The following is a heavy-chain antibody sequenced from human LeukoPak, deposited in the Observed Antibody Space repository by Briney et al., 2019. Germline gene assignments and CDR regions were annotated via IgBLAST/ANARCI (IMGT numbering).Heavy chain of an antibody. CDR1: GGSISSGDYY. CDR2: IYYSGST. Sequence: SQTLSLTCTVSGGSISSGDYYWSWIRQPPEKGLEWIGYIYYSGSTYYNPSLKSRVTISVDTSRNQFSLKLSSVTAADTAVYYCARARIVVVTASHFDLWGRGTLVTVSS. J-gene: IGHJ2*01. D-gene: IGHD2-21*02. CDR3: ARARIVVVTASHFDL. V-gene: IGHV4-30-4*01.